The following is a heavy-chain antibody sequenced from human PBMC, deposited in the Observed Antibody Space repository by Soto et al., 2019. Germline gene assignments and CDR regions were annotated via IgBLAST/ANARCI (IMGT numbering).Heavy chain of an antibody. CDR2: IYYSGST. J-gene: IGHJ4*02. V-gene: IGHV4-30-4*01. CDR1: GGSISSGDYY. Sequence: SETLSLTCTVSGGSISSGDYYWSWIRQPPGKGLEWIGYIYYSGSTYYNPSLKSRVTISVDTSKNQFSLKLSSVTAADTAVYYWARSYPALWSFDYRGQGTRVT. D-gene: IGHD3-16*01. CDR3: ARSYPALWSFDY.